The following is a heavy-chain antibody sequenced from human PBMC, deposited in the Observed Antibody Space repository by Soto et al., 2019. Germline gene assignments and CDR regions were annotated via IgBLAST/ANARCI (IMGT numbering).Heavy chain of an antibody. CDR3: ARGLRSTVTTYWYFDL. Sequence: QVQLQESGPGLVKPSQTLSLTCTVSGGSISSGDYYWSWIRQPPGKGLEWIGYIYCSGSTYYNPSLKSRVTISVDTSKNQFSLKLSFVSAADTAVYYCARGLRSTVTTYWYFDLWGRGTLVTVSS. CDR2: IYCSGST. J-gene: IGHJ2*01. D-gene: IGHD4-17*01. CDR1: GGSISSGDYY. V-gene: IGHV4-30-4*01.